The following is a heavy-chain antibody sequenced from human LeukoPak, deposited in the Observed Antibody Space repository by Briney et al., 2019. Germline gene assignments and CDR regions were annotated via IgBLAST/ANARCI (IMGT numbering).Heavy chain of an antibody. CDR3: AKGSGYDY. Sequence: GRSLRLSCAAFGFTFSSYGMYWVRQAPGKGLEWVAVISYDGSNKYYADSVKGRFTISRDNSKNTLYLQMNSLRAEDTAVYYCAKGSGYDYWGQGTLVTVSS. J-gene: IGHJ4*02. D-gene: IGHD3-22*01. CDR2: ISYDGSNK. V-gene: IGHV3-30*18. CDR1: GFTFSSYG.